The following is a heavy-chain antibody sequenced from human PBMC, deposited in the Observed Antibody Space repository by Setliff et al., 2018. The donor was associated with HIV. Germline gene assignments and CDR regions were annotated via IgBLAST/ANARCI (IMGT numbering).Heavy chain of an antibody. CDR2: INHRGDT. CDR1: GGSFSGYY. V-gene: IGHV4-34*01. CDR3: AKLLPAADMAREIDS. Sequence: ASETLSLTCAVYGGSFSGYYWTWIRQPPGKGLEWIGDINHRGDTKYNPSLRSRVIISVDKSKNQFSLKLISLTAADTAVYYCAKLLPAADMAREIDSWGQGTLVTAPQ. D-gene: IGHD2-2*01. J-gene: IGHJ4*02.